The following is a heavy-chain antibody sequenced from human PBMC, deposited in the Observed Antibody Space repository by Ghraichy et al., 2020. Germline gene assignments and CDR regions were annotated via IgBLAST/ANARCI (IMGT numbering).Heavy chain of an antibody. Sequence: LSLTCAASGFTVSSDYMSWVRQAPGKGLEWLSVIYRGGSTYYAGSVIDRFTISRDNSKNTLYLQMNSLRAEDTAVYYWTRDRIAVAGTYFQHWGQGTLVTVSS. CDR2: IYRGGST. CDR3: TRDRIAVAGTYFQH. V-gene: IGHV3-66*01. CDR1: GFTVSSDY. D-gene: IGHD6-19*01. J-gene: IGHJ1*01.